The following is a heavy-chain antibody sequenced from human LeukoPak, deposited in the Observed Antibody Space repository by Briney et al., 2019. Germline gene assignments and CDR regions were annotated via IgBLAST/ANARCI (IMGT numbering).Heavy chain of an antibody. J-gene: IGHJ4*02. D-gene: IGHD1-7*01. CDR3: ARDRRGGNYDLDY. CDR2: INPSGDPT. CDR1: GYTFTSYY. Sequence: ASVKVSCKASGYTFTSYYMHWVRQAPGQGLEWVGIINPSGDPTTYAQKFQGRVTMTSDMSTSTVYMELSSLRSEDTAVYYCARDRRGGNYDLDYWGQGTLVTVSS. V-gene: IGHV1-46*01.